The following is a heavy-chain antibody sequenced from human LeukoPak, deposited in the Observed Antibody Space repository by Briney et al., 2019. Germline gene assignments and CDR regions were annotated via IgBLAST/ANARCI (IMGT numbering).Heavy chain of an antibody. CDR1: GFTLSNYG. D-gene: IGHD3-22*01. CDR3: AKRGVVIRVILGGFHKEAYYFDS. J-gene: IGHJ4*02. Sequence: PGGSLRLSCAVSGFTLSNYGMSWVRQAPGEGLEWVAGISGSGGRTNYADSVKGRFTISRDNPKNTLYLQMNSLRVEDTAVYFCAKRGVVIRVILGGFHKEAYYFDSWGQGALVTLCS. CDR2: ISGSGGRT. V-gene: IGHV3-23*01.